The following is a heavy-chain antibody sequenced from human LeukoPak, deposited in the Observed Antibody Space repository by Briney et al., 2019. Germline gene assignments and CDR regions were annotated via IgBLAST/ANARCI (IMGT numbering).Heavy chain of an antibody. Sequence: GGSLRLSCAASGFTFSSYGMHWVRQAPGKGLEWVALISYDGSNKYYADSVKGRSTIPRDNSKNTLYLQMNSLRAEDTAVYYCAKEGGDYYYYFDYWGQGTLVTVSS. D-gene: IGHD2-21*01. CDR3: AKEGGDYYYYFDY. J-gene: IGHJ4*02. CDR1: GFTFSSYG. CDR2: ISYDGSNK. V-gene: IGHV3-30*18.